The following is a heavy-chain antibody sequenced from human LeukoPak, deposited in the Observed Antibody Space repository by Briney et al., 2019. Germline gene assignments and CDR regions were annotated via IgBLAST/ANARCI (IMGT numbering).Heavy chain of an antibody. CDR1: GFTFDDYG. CDR2: INWNGGST. Sequence: GGSLRLSCAASGFTFDDYGMSWVRQAPGKGLEWVSGINWNGGSTGYADSVKGRFTISRDNAKNSLYLQMNSLRAEDTAVYYCARDVQAALLYYYYYMDVWGKGTTVTVSS. J-gene: IGHJ6*03. CDR3: ARDVQAALLYYYYYMDV. D-gene: IGHD1-26*01. V-gene: IGHV3-20*04.